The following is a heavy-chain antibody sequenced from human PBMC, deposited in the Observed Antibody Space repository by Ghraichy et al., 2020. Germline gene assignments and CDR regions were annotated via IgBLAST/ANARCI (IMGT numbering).Heavy chain of an antibody. CDR3: ARRRQLRAIFGVVELWDNWFDP. D-gene: IGHD3-3*01. CDR2: IYYSGST. Sequence: SETLSLTCTVSGGSISSSSYYWGWIRQPPGKGLEWIGSIYYSGSTYYNPSLKSRVTISVDTSKNQFSLKLSSVTAADTAVYYCARRRQLRAIFGVVELWDNWFDPWGQGTLVTVSS. CDR1: GGSISSSSYY. J-gene: IGHJ5*02. V-gene: IGHV4-39*01.